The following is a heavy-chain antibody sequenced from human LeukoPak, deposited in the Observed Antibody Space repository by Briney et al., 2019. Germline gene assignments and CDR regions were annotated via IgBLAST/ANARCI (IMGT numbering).Heavy chain of an antibody. D-gene: IGHD4-17*01. J-gene: IGHJ6*02. CDR2: ISAGGGST. Sequence: GGSLRLSCAASGFTFSSYGMHWVRQAPGKGLEWVSVISAGGGSTYYADSVMGRFTISRDNSNNTLYLQMNSLRAEDTAVYYCAKGRTVMYGMDVWGQGTTVTVSS. V-gene: IGHV3-23*01. CDR3: AKGRTVMYGMDV. CDR1: GFTFSSYG.